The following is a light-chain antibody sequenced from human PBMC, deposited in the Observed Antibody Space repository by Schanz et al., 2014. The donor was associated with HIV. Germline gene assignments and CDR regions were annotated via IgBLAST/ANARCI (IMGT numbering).Light chain of an antibody. CDR2: GVD. Sequence: QSALTQPASVSGSPGQSITISCTGSSTDVGGYDLVSWYQQHPGQVPKLMIYGVDKRPSGVSHRFSGAKSGNTASLTISGLQAEDEADYYCSSHAGSDKFGIFGGGTQLTVL. CDR3: SSHAGSDKFGI. CDR1: STDVGGYDL. J-gene: IGLJ2*01. V-gene: IGLV2-14*02.